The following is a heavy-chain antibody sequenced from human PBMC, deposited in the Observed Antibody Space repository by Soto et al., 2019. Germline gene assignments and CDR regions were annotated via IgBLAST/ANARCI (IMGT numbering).Heavy chain of an antibody. D-gene: IGHD6-6*01. V-gene: IGHV3-23*01. Sequence: GCLRLSCTASGFTFSPYAMTWVRQAPGKGLEWVSAISVGGGSTDYADSVKGRFTISRDNSKNTLYLQMNSLRAEDTAVYYCAKDHGKYASSSGLFGMDVWGQGTTFTVSS. CDR1: GFTFSPYA. J-gene: IGHJ6*02. CDR3: AKDHGKYASSSGLFGMDV. CDR2: ISVGGGST.